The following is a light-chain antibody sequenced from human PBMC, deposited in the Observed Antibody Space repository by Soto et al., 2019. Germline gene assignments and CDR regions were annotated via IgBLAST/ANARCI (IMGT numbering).Light chain of an antibody. J-gene: IGLJ1*01. CDR1: SSDVGGYNY. CDR2: EVS. CDR3: SSYTSSSTLDV. Sequence: QPVLTQPASVSVSPGQSITISCTGTSSDVGGYNYVSWYQQHPGKAPKLMIYEVSNRPSGVSNRFSGSKSGNTASLTISGLQAEDEADYYCSSYTSSSTLDVFGTGTKLTVL. V-gene: IGLV2-14*01.